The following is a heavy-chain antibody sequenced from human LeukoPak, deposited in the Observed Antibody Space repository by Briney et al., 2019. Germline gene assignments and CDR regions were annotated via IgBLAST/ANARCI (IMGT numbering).Heavy chain of an antibody. D-gene: IGHD4-17*01. CDR3: ARAGGSTVSHSDY. V-gene: IGHV3-21*01. CDR2: ISSSTSYI. Sequence: SGGSLRLSCAASGFTFSSYSMNWIRQAPGKGLEWVSSISSSTSYIYYADSVKGRFTISKDNAKNSLYLQMNSLRAGDTAVYYCARAGGSTVSHSDYWGQGTLVTVSS. CDR1: GFTFSSYS. J-gene: IGHJ4*02.